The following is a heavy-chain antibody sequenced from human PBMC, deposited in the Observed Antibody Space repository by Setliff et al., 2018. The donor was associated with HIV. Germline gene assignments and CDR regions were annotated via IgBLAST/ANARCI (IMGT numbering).Heavy chain of an antibody. CDR1: GYTFTTYS. D-gene: IGHD3-10*01. V-gene: IGHV1-3*01. Sequence: GPVKVSCKASGYTFTTYSIHWVRQAPGQSLEWMGWINVGKGDTKYSQELQGRITLTTDTSANTAYMELSGLRSDDTAVYFCARGALLAVFDFDHWGHGTLVTVSS. CDR3: ARGALLAVFDFDH. J-gene: IGHJ4*01. CDR2: INVGKGDT.